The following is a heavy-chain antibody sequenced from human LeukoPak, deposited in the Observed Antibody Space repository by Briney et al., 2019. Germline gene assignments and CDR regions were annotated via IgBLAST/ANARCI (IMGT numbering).Heavy chain of an antibody. CDR1: GYTFTGYY. Sequence: ASVKVSCKASGYTFTGYYMNWVRQAPGQGLEWLGRINPNTGGTNFAQSFQGRVTMTRDTSITTAYMELSRLRSDDTAVYYCARVGDGLNDAFGIWGQGTMVTVSS. D-gene: IGHD5-24*01. CDR3: ARVGDGLNDAFGI. J-gene: IGHJ3*02. CDR2: INPNTGGT. V-gene: IGHV1-2*06.